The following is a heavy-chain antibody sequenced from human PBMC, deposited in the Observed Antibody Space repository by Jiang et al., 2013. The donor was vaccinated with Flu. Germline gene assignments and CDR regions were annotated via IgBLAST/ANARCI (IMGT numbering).Heavy chain of an antibody. V-gene: IGHV4-61*01. CDR1: GGSVNNDFYY. J-gene: IGHJ3*01. CDR2: IEHTGTT. Sequence: LLKPSETLSLTCTVSGGSVNNDFYYWTWIRQPPGRGLEWLGYIEHTGTTHFNPSLKGRLTFSVDTSKNQFSLNLTSVTAADTATYYCARDDSELGAFDLWGQGTMVTVSS. D-gene: IGHD3-10*01. CDR3: ARDDSELGAFDL.